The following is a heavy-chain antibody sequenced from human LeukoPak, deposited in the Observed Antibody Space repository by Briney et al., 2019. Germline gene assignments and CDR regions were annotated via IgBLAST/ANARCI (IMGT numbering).Heavy chain of an antibody. CDR2: IYSGGST. V-gene: IGHV3-53*01. Sequence: GGSLRLSCAASGVTVSSNYMSWVRQAPGKGLEWVSVIYSGGSTYYEDSVKGRVTISRDNSKNTLYLQMNSLRAEATAVYYCARDSSSWYYSFHYWGQGPLVPLPS. CDR3: ARDSSSWYYSFHY. J-gene: IGHJ4*02. D-gene: IGHD6-13*01. CDR1: GVTVSSNY.